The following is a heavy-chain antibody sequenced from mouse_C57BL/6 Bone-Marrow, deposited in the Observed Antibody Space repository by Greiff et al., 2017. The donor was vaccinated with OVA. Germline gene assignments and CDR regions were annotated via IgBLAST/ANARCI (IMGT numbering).Heavy chain of an antibody. D-gene: IGHD4-1*01. J-gene: IGHJ2*01. CDR1: GFNIKDDY. CDR3: ANWDYYFDY. V-gene: IGHV14-4*01. CDR2: IDPENGDT. Sequence: VHVKQSGAELVRPGASVKLSCTASGFNIKDDYMHWVKQRPEQGLEWIGWIDPENGDTEYASKFQGKATITADTSSNTAYLQLSSLTSEDTAVYYCANWDYYFDYWGQGTTLTVSS.